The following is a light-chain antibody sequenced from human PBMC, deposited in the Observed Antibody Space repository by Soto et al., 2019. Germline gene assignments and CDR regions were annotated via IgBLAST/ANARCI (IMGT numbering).Light chain of an antibody. CDR1: SSDVGTYNL. CDR2: EGN. Sequence: QSALTQPASVSGSPGESITISCTGTSSDVGTYNLVTWYQQHPGRAPKLILYEGNKRPSEFSSRFSASKSGNTASLTISGLPAEDEADYFCCSYAPSRTLLFGGGTKLTVL. J-gene: IGLJ2*01. CDR3: CSYAPSRTLL. V-gene: IGLV2-23*01.